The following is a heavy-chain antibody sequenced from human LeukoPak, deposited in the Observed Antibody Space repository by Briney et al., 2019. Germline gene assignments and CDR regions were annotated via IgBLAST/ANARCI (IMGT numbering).Heavy chain of an antibody. CDR3: ARIQEREYSYGWLAY. CDR1: GFTFDDYG. D-gene: IGHD5-18*01. CDR2: INWNGGST. Sequence: GGSLRLSCAASGFTFDDYGMSWVRQAPGKGLEWVSGINWNGGSTGYADSVKGRFTISRDNAKNSLYLQMNSLRAEDTAVYYCARIQEREYSYGWLAYWGQGTLVTVSS. J-gene: IGHJ4*02. V-gene: IGHV3-20*04.